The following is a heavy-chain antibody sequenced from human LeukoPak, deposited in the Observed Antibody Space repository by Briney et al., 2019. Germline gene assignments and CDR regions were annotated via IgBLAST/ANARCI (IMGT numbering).Heavy chain of an antibody. D-gene: IGHD2/OR15-2a*01. CDR1: GYTFTSYD. Sequence: ASVKVSCKASGYTFTSYDINWVRQATGQGLEWMGWMNPNSGNTGYAQKFQGRVTMTWNTSISTAYMELSSLRSEDTAVYYCARARSSTNWFDPWGQGTLVTVSS. CDR2: MNPNSGNT. CDR3: ARARSSTNWFDP. J-gene: IGHJ5*02. V-gene: IGHV1-8*01.